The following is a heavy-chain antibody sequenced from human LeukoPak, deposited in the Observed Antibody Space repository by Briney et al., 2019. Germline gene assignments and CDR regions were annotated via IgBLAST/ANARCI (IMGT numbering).Heavy chain of an antibody. CDR3: ARVEVDRGFRVVIRPFDY. Sequence: SETLSLTCTVSGYSISSGYYWGWIRQPPGKGLEWIGSIYHSGSTYYNPSLKSRVTISVDTSKNQFSLKLSSVTAADTAVYYCARVEVDRGFRVVIRPFDYWGQGTLVTVSS. CDR1: GYSISSGYY. V-gene: IGHV4-38-2*02. J-gene: IGHJ4*02. D-gene: IGHD3-3*01. CDR2: IYHSGST.